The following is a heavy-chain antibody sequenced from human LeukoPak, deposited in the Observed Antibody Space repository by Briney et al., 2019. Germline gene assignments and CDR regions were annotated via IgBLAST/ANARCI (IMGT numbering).Heavy chain of an antibody. Sequence: GESLNISCKGSGYSFTSYWIGWVRQMPGKGLEWMGIFYPVDSDTRYSPSFQGQVTISADKSISTAYLQWSSLKASDTAMYYCARHLTLGDWRWFDPWGQGTLVTVSS. CDR1: GYSFTSYW. CDR3: ARHLTLGDWRWFDP. CDR2: FYPVDSDT. V-gene: IGHV5-51*01. D-gene: IGHD2-21*02. J-gene: IGHJ5*02.